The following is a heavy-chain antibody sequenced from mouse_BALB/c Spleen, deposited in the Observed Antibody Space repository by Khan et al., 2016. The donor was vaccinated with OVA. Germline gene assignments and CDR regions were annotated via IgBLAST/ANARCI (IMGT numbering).Heavy chain of an antibody. V-gene: IGHV9-3-1*01. D-gene: IGHD2-14*01. Sequence: LVESGPELKKPGETVKISCKASGYAFANNGMNWARQAPGKGFKWMGWINTYTGEPTYAADFKGRFAFSLETSASTAYLQINNLKNEDTATYFCARVGYSGTMDYWGQGTSVIVSS. J-gene: IGHJ4*01. CDR1: GYAFANNG. CDR2: INTYTGEP. CDR3: ARVGYSGTMDY.